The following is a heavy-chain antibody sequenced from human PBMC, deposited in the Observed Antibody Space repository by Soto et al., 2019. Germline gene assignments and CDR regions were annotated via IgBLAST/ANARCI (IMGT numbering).Heavy chain of an antibody. Sequence: TLSLTCAVSGGSISSGGYSWSWIRQPPGKGLEWIGYFYHSGSTNYNPSLKSRVTISVDTSKNQFSLKLSSVTAADTAVYYCARGRGGYFDLWGRGTLVTVSS. CDR1: GGSISSGGYS. CDR2: FYHSGST. V-gene: IGHV4-30-2*01. J-gene: IGHJ2*01. CDR3: ARGRGGYFDL.